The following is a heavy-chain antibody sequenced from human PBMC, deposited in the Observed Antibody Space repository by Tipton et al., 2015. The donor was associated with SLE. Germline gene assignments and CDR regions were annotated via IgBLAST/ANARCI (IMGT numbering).Heavy chain of an antibody. CDR3: ARGEGRYGSGISDV. CDR1: GGSISSSSYY. D-gene: IGHD3-10*01. J-gene: IGHJ6*04. Sequence: TLSLTCTVSGGSISSSSYYWGWIRQPPGKGLEWIGYIYYSGSTNYNPSLKSRVTISVDTSKNQFSLKLSSVTAADTAVYYCARGEGRYGSGISDVWGKGTTVTVSS. CDR2: IYYSGST. V-gene: IGHV4-61*05.